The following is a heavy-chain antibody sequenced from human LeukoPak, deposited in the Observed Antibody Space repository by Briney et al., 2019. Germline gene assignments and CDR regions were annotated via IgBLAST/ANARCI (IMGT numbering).Heavy chain of an antibody. CDR2: INPNSGGT. Sequence: GASVKVSRKASGYTFTGYYMHWVRQAPGQGLEWMGWINPNSGGTNYAQKFQGRVTMTRDTSISTAYMELSRLRSDDTAVYYCARDGYSSGPPNWFDPWGQGTLVTVSS. V-gene: IGHV1-2*02. J-gene: IGHJ5*02. D-gene: IGHD6-19*01. CDR1: GYTFTGYY. CDR3: ARDGYSSGPPNWFDP.